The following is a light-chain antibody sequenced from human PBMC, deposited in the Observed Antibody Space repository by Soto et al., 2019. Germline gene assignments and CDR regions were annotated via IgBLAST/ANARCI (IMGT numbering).Light chain of an antibody. CDR3: QQYGSSPPVT. Sequence: EIVLTQSPATLSLSPGDRATLSCRASQSVTTFLAWYQQKPGQAPRLLIYDASDRAPGIPARFSGSGSATDFTLTINNLEPEDFAVYYCQQYGSSPPVTFGGGTKVDIK. CDR1: QSVTTF. J-gene: IGKJ4*01. V-gene: IGKV3-11*01. CDR2: DAS.